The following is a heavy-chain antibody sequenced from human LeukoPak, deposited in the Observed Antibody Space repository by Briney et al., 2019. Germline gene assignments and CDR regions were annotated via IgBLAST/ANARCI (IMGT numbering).Heavy chain of an antibody. J-gene: IGHJ4*02. CDR2: IWYGGSNK. CDR1: GFPFSCYG. Sequence: PGGSLRLSCAASGFPFSCYGMHWVRQAPGKGLEWVAVIWYGGSNKYYADSVKGRFTISRDNSKNTLYLQMNSLRAEDTAVYYCAKGGYYDSSGYYYWGQGTLVTVSS. D-gene: IGHD3-22*01. CDR3: AKGGYYDSSGYYY. V-gene: IGHV3-33*06.